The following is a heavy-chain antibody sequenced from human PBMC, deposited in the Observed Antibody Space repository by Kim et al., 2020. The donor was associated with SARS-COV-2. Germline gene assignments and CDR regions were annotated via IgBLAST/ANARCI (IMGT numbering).Heavy chain of an antibody. CDR2: INTKTGNP. CDR1: GYTVTDYA. V-gene: IGHV7-4-1*02. Sequence: ASVKVSCTASGYTVTDYAMNWVRQAPGQGLEWMGWINTKTGNPTYAQAFSRRFVFSLDTSVSTAYLQIISLEAEDTAVYYCARVAPRGLNLYSYYFDYWGQGTLVTVAS. D-gene: IGHD2-15*01. CDR3: ARVAPRGLNLYSYYFDY. J-gene: IGHJ4*02.